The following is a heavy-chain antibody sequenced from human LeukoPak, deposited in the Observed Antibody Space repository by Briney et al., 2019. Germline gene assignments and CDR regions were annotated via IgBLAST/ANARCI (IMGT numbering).Heavy chain of an antibody. J-gene: IGHJ3*02. D-gene: IGHD2-2*01. V-gene: IGHV1-69*13. CDR2: IIPIFGTA. CDR3: ARDRGYCSSTSCYAAFDI. Sequence: SVKVSCKASGGTFSSYAISWVRQAPGQGLELMGGIIPIFGTANYAQKFQGRVTITADESTSTAYMELSSLRSEDTAVYYCARDRGYCSSTSCYAAFDIWGQGTMVTVSS. CDR1: GGTFSSYA.